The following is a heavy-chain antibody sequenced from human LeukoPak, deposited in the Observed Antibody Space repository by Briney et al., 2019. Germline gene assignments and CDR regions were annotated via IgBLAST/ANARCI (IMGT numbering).Heavy chain of an antibody. J-gene: IGHJ4*02. Sequence: GGSLRLSCAASGLIFSDAWMGWVRQAPGKGLEWVGRIKSKTDGGTTDYAAPVKGRFTISRDDSKNTLYLQMNSLKTEDTAVYYCTTNRQVYDLWSGYYIPYYFDYWGQGTLVTVSS. CDR3: TTNRQVYDLWSGYYIPYYFDY. CDR1: GLIFSDAW. V-gene: IGHV3-15*07. D-gene: IGHD3-3*01. CDR2: IKSKTDGGTT.